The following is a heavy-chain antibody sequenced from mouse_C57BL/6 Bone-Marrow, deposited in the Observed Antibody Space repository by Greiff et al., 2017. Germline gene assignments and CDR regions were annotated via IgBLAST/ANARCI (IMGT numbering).Heavy chain of an antibody. CDR1: GYSFTGYF. V-gene: IGHV1-20*01. CDR3: ASVYYGSSYDAMDY. D-gene: IGHD1-1*01. J-gene: IGHJ4*01. Sequence: EVNLVESGPELVKPGDSVKISCKASGYSFTGYFMNWVMQSHGKSLEWIGRINPYNGDTFYNQKFKGKATLTVDKSSSTAHMELRSLTSEDSAVYDCASVYYGSSYDAMDYWGQGTSVTVAS. CDR2: INPYNGDT.